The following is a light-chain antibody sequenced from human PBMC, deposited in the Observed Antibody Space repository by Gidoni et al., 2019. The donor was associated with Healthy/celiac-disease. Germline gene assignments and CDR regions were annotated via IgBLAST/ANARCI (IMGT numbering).Light chain of an antibody. J-gene: IGKJ1*01. CDR2: GAS. CDR3: QQYNNWPPWT. Sequence: EIVMTQSPATLSVSPGERATFSCRASPSVSSNLAWYQQKPGQAPRLLIYGASTRATGIPARFSGSGSGTEFTLTISSLQSEDFAVYYCQQYNNWPPWTFGQGTKVEIK. V-gene: IGKV3-15*01. CDR1: PSVSSN.